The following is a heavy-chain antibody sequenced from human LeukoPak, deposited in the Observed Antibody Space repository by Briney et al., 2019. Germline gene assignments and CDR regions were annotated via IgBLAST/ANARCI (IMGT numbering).Heavy chain of an antibody. D-gene: IGHD3-3*01. CDR1: GGSLSSGGYY. V-gene: IGHV4-31*03. CDR3: ARDRTYYDFWSGPYYYYGMDV. J-gene: IGHJ6*02. CDR2: IYYSGST. Sequence: SETLSLTCTVSGGSLSSGGYYWSWIRQHPGTGLEWIGYIYYSGSTYYNPSLKSRVTISVDTSKNQFSLKLSSVTAADTAVYYCARDRTYYDFWSGPYYYYGMDVWGQGTTVTVSS.